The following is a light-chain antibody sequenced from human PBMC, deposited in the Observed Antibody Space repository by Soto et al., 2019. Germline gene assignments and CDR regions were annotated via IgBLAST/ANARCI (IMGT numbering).Light chain of an antibody. CDR3: QQYGSSPGT. J-gene: IGKJ1*01. Sequence: EIVLTQYPGTLSLSPGERATLSCSASHFVASSYVAWYQQKPGQAPRLLIYGASSRATGIPDRFSGSGSGTDFTLTISRLEPEDFAVYYCQQYGSSPGTFGQGTKVDIK. V-gene: IGKV3-20*01. CDR2: GAS. CDR1: HFVASSY.